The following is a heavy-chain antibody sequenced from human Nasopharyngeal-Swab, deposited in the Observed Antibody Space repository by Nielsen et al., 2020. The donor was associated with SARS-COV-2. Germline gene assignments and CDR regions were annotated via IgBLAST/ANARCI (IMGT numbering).Heavy chain of an antibody. CDR2: ISGSGGST. J-gene: IGHJ4*02. Sequence: WIRQPPGKGLEWVSAISGSGGSTYYADSVKGRFTISRDNSKNTLYLQMNSLRAEDTAVYYCTRPPYYYDSSGYLPFDYWGQGTLVTVSS. D-gene: IGHD3-22*01. CDR3: TRPPYYYDSSGYLPFDY. V-gene: IGHV3-23*01.